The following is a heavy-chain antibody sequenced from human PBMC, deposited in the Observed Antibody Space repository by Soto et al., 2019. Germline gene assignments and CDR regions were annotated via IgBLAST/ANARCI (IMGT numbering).Heavy chain of an antibody. CDR1: GGSISSGGYY. V-gene: IGHV4-31*03. D-gene: IGHD3-22*01. Sequence: QVQLQESGPGLVKPSQTLPLTCTVSGGSISSGGYYWSWIRQHPGKGLEWIGYIYDSGSTYYNPSLKSRVTISVDTSKNQFSLKLSSVTAADTAVYYCARRRYYDSSGYCFDYWGQGTLVTVSS. J-gene: IGHJ4*02. CDR2: IYDSGST. CDR3: ARRRYYDSSGYCFDY.